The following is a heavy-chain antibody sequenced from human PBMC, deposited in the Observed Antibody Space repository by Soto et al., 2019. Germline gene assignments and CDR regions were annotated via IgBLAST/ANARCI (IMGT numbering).Heavy chain of an antibody. CDR3: ARGGGRGYNELDP. Sequence: QVQLVQSGAEVKKPGASVKVSCKASGYTFTAYYMHWVRQAPGQGLEWMGWINPNSGGTYHAQNFQGRVTMTRATSTTTAYTELASLRSDDTAVYYCARGGGRGYNELDPWGHGTLVIVSS. D-gene: IGHD5-12*01. CDR2: INPNSGGT. J-gene: IGHJ5*02. V-gene: IGHV1-2*02. CDR1: GYTFTAYY.